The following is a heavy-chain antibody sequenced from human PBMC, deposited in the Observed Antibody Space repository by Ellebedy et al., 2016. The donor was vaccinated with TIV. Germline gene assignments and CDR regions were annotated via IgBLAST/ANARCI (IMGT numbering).Heavy chain of an antibody. CDR1: GYTFTSYG. CDR3: ARDMWIEPLRTYYYYYSMDV. Sequence: AASVKVSCKASGYTFTSYGFCWARQAPGQGLEWMGWISAYNGHTNYAQKLQGRVTLTTDTSTSTAYMELRSLRSDDTAVYYCARDMWIEPLRTYYYYYSMDVWGQGTTVTVSS. D-gene: IGHD5-12*01. V-gene: IGHV1-18*04. J-gene: IGHJ6*02. CDR2: ISAYNGHT.